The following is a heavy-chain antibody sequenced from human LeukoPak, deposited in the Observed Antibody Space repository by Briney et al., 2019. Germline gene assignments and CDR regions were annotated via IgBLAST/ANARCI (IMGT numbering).Heavy chain of an antibody. CDR3: ATYENSSGFW. CDR1: GGSFSGYY. Sequence: PSETLSLTCAVYGGSFSGYYWSWIRQPPGKGLEWIGEINHSESTNYNPSLKSRVTISVDKSKNQFSLKLSSVTAADTAVYYCATYENSSGFWWGQGTLVTVSS. J-gene: IGHJ4*02. V-gene: IGHV4-34*01. CDR2: INHSEST. D-gene: IGHD6-19*01.